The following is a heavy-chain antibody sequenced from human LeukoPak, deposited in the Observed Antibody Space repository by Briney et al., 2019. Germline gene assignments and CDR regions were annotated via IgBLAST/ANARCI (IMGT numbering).Heavy chain of an antibody. CDR2: ISSSSSYI. Sequence: PGRSLRLSCAASGFTFSSYSMNWVRQAPGKGLEWVSSISSSSSYIYYADSVKGRFTISRDNAKNSLYLQMNSLRAEDTAVYYCARDLSPAYYFDYWGQGTLVTVSS. CDR1: GFTFSSYS. CDR3: ARDLSPAYYFDY. V-gene: IGHV3-21*01. J-gene: IGHJ4*02.